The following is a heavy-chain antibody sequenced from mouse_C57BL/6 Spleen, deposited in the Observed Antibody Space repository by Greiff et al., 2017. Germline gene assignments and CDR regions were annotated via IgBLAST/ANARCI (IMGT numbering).Heavy chain of an antibody. D-gene: IGHD1-1*01. CDR3: ARSEDYYGYYFDY. CDR2: ISDGGSYT. V-gene: IGHV5-4*03. J-gene: IGHJ2*01. CDR1: GFTFSSYA. Sequence: DVKLVESGGGLVKPGGSLKLSCAASGFTFSSYAMSWVRQTPEKRLEWVATISDGGSYTYYPDNVKGRFTISRDNAKNNLYLQMSHLKSEDTAMYYCARSEDYYGYYFDYWGQGTTLTVSS.